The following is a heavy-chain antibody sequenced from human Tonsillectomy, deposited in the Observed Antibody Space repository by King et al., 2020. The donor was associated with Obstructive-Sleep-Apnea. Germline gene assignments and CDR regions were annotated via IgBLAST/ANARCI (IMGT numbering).Heavy chain of an antibody. CDR2: IFYDGSDQ. J-gene: IGHJ3*01. V-gene: IGHV3-30*19. D-gene: IGHD5-24*01. CDR3: VRPTKDGYGGFDV. Sequence: VQLVESGGGVVQPGEYLRLSCAASGFSFSTTGMHRVRQAPGKGLEWVAMIFYDGSDQHYADSVKGRFAISRDNSKNTLFLHMSSLRAEDTAVYFCVRPTKDGYGGFDVWGQGTRVTVSS. CDR1: GFSFSTTG.